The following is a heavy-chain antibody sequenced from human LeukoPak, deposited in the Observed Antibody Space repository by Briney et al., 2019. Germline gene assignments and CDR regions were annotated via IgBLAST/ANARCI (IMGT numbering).Heavy chain of an antibody. CDR3: ARHGWGPAGWFDP. J-gene: IGHJ5*02. CDR1: GDSVSSNSAA. CDR2: TYYRSKWFD. Sequence: SQTLSLTCAISGDSVSSNSAAWNWLRQSPSRGLEWLGRTYYRSKWFDDYAVSVKSRITINPDTSKNQFSLQLNSVTPEDTAVYYCARHGWGPAGWFDPWGQGTLVTVSS. V-gene: IGHV6-1*01. D-gene: IGHD7-27*01.